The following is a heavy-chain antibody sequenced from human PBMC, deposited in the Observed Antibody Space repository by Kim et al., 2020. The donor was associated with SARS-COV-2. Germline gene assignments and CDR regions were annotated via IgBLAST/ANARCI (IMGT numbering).Heavy chain of an antibody. CDR3: ARGVRWFGEKYYYYGMDV. Sequence: ASVKVSCKASGYTFTSYDINWVRQATGQGLEWMGWMNPNSGNTGYAQKFQGRVTMTRNTSISTAYMGLSSLRSEDTAVYYCARGVRWFGEKYYYYGMDVWGQGTTVTVSS. CDR2: MNPNSGNT. J-gene: IGHJ6*02. CDR1: GYTFTSYD. D-gene: IGHD3-10*01. V-gene: IGHV1-8*01.